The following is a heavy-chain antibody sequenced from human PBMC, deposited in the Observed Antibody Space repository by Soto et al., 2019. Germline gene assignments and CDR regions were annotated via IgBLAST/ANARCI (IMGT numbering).Heavy chain of an antibody. D-gene: IGHD2-2*02. CDR3: ARRPTDCSSTSCYIPSSGMHV. V-gene: IGHV4-34*01. Sequence: PSETLSLTCAVYGGSFSGYYWSWIRQPPGKGLEWIGEINHSGSTNYNPSLKSRVTISVDTSKNQFSLKLSSVTAADTAVYYCARRPTDCSSTSCYIPSSGMHVWGQGTTVTVSS. CDR2: INHSGST. J-gene: IGHJ6*02. CDR1: GGSFSGYY.